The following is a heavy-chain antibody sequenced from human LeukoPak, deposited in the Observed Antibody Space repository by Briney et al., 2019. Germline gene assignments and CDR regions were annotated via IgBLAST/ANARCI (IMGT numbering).Heavy chain of an antibody. CDR1: GGTFSSYA. D-gene: IGHD3-16*01. CDR2: IIPILGIA. J-gene: IGHJ4*02. V-gene: IGHV1-69*04. Sequence: SVKVSCKASGGTFSSYAISWVRQAPGQGLEWMGRIIPILGIANYAQKFQGRVTITADKSTSTAYMELSSLRSEDTAVYYCARDMAGGGYVFDYWGQGTLVTVSS. CDR3: ARDMAGGGYVFDY.